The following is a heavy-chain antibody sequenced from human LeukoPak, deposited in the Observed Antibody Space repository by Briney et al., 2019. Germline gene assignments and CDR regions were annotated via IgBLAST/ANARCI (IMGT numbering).Heavy chain of an antibody. CDR2: ISTTSRYI. CDR1: GFTFSYHW. CDR3: ARNDYGDYGDYMDV. J-gene: IGHJ6*03. V-gene: IGHV3-21*01. Sequence: GGSLRLSCAASGFTFSYHWMNWVRQAPGKGLEWVSSISTTSRYIYYADSMKGRFTMSRDNAKNSLYLQMNSLRAEDTAVYYCARNDYGDYGDYMDVWGKGTTVTVSS. D-gene: IGHD4-17*01.